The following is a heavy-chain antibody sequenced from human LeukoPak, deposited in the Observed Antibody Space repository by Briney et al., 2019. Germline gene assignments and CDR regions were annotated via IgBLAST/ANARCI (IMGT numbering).Heavy chain of an antibody. CDR3: ARDYCSGGSCYFDY. J-gene: IGHJ4*02. Sequence: GRSLSLSCAASGFTFSSYAMHWVRQAPGKGLEWVAVISYDGSNKYYADSVKGRFTISRDNSKNTLYLQMNSLRAEDTAVYYCARDYCSGGSCYFDYWGQGTLVTVSS. CDR2: ISYDGSNK. V-gene: IGHV3-30*04. CDR1: GFTFSSYA. D-gene: IGHD2-15*01.